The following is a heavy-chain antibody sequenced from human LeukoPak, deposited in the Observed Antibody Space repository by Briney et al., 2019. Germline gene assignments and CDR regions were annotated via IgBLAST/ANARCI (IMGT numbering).Heavy chain of an antibody. Sequence: GGSLRLSCAASGFTFSSYSMNWVRQAPGKGLEWVSSISSSSSYIYYADSVKGRFTISRDNAKNSLYLQMNSLRAEDTAVYYCAARTGIAAAGTLDYWGQGTLVTVSS. CDR1: GFTFSSYS. V-gene: IGHV3-21*01. CDR2: ISSSSSYI. D-gene: IGHD6-13*01. CDR3: AARTGIAAAGTLDY. J-gene: IGHJ4*02.